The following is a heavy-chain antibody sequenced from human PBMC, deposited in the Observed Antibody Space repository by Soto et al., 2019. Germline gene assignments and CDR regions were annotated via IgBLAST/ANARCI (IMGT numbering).Heavy chain of an antibody. CDR3: ASRYGGNLDY. Sequence: QVQLQESGPGLVKPSETLSLTCTVSGGSISSYYWTWIRQPPGKGLEWIGYIYYSGSTNYNPSPKNLVTISVDTSKTQYSLKLSSVTAADTAVYYCASRYGGNLDYWGQGTLVTVSS. CDR1: GGSISSYY. J-gene: IGHJ4*02. D-gene: IGHD2-15*01. V-gene: IGHV4-59*08. CDR2: IYYSGST.